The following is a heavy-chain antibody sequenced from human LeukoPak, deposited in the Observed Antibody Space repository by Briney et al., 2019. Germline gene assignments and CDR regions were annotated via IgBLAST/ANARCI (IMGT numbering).Heavy chain of an antibody. CDR2: IYYSGST. J-gene: IGHJ5*02. D-gene: IGHD1-1*01. CDR3: AREGTSGTHLNWFDP. Sequence: SETLSLTCTVSGGSISSGGYYWSWIRQHPGKGLEWIGYIYYSGSTYYNPSLKSRVTISVDTSKNQFSLKLSSVTAVDTAVYYCAREGTSGTHLNWFDPWGQGTLVTVSS. CDR1: GGSISSGGYY. V-gene: IGHV4-31*03.